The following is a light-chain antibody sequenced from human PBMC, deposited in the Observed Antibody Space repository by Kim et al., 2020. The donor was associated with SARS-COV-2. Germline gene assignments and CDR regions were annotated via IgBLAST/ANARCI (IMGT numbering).Light chain of an antibody. V-gene: IGKV4-1*01. J-gene: IGKJ3*01. CDR2: WAS. CDR1: QSVLYNSNNKNY. CDR3: HQYYSTPFT. Sequence: ATINCKSSQSVLYNSNNKNYLAWYQQKPGQPPQLLIYWASTRESGVPDRFSGSGSGTDFTLTISSLQAEDVAVYYCHQYYSTPFTFGPGTKVDIK.